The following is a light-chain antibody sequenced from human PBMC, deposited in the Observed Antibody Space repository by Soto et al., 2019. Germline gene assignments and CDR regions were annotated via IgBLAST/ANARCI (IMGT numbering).Light chain of an antibody. CDR2: GAS. CDR1: QRVSSSY. J-gene: IGKJ4*01. CDR3: QQYGSSSLT. Sequence: EIVWTQSPGTLSLSPGDRATLACRASQRVSSSYLAWYQQKPGQAPRLLIYGASSRATGIPDRFSGSGSVTDFTLTISRLEPEDVAVYYCQQYGSSSLTFGGGTKVEIK. V-gene: IGKV3-20*01.